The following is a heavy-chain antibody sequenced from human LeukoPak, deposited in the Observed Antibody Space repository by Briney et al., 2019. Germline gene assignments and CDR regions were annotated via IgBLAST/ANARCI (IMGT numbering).Heavy chain of an antibody. V-gene: IGHV3-9*01. CDR1: GFTFDDYA. CDR2: ISWNSGSI. J-gene: IGHJ5*02. CDR3: AKGPATFRGDWFDP. Sequence: PGGSLRLSCAASGFTFDDYAMHWVRQAPGKGLEWVSGISWNSGSIGYADSVKGRFTISRDNAKNSLYLQMNSLRAEDTALYYCAKGPATFRGDWFDPWGQGTLVTVSS. D-gene: IGHD2-2*01.